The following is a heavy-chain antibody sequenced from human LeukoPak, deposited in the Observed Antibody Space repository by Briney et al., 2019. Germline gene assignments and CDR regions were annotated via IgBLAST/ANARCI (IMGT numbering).Heavy chain of an antibody. CDR3: AKENYNWNDVPYFDY. CDR2: ISGSGSST. CDR1: GFTFSSYA. J-gene: IGHJ4*02. V-gene: IGHV3-23*01. D-gene: IGHD1-1*01. Sequence: GGSLRLSCAASGFTFSSYAMSWVRQAPGKGLEWVSAISGSGSSTYYADPVKGRFTISRDNSKNTLYLQMNSLRAEDTAVYYCAKENYNWNDVPYFDYWGQGTLVTVSS.